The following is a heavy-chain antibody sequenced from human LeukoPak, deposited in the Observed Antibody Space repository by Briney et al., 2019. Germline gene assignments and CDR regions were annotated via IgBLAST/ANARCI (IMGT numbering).Heavy chain of an antibody. Sequence: QTGGSLRLSCAASGFTFSSYGMHWVRQAPGKGLEWVAVISYDGSNKYYADSVKGRFTISRDNSKNTLYLQMNSLGAEDTAVYYCAKEVLRYFDWLSRLGYYYGMDVWGQGTTVTVSS. CDR2: ISYDGSNK. CDR1: GFTFSSYG. J-gene: IGHJ6*02. D-gene: IGHD3-9*01. CDR3: AKEVLRYFDWLSRLGYYYGMDV. V-gene: IGHV3-30*18.